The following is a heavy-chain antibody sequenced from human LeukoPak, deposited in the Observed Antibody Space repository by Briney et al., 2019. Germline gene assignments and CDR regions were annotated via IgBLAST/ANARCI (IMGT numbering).Heavy chain of an antibody. V-gene: IGHV1-58*02. Sequence: PGTSVKVSCKASGFTFTSSAMQWVRQARGQRLEWIGWIVVGSGNTNYAQKFQERVTITRDMSTSTAYMELSSLRSEDTAVYYCATWAGRPDYYYYYMDVWGKGTTVTVSS. J-gene: IGHJ6*03. D-gene: IGHD3-10*01. CDR2: IVVGSGNT. CDR1: GFTFTSSA. CDR3: ATWAGRPDYYYYYMDV.